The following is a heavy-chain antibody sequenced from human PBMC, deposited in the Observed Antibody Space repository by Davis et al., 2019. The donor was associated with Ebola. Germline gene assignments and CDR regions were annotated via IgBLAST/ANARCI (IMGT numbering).Heavy chain of an antibody. CDR3: ARGGDWGSIDY. D-gene: IGHD7-27*01. CDR1: GFTISSYW. V-gene: IGHV3-74*03. CDR2: IDSDGRTT. Sequence: PGGSLRLSCAASGFTISSYWMHWVRQAPEKGLFWVSSIDSDGRTTTYADSVKGRFTISRDNAKNTLYLQMNSLRTEDTAVYYCARGGDWGSIDYWGQGTLVTVSS. J-gene: IGHJ4*02.